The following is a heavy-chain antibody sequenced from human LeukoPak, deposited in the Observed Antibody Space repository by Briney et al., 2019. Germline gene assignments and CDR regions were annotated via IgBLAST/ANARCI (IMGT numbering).Heavy chain of an antibody. CDR1: GGSFSGYY. D-gene: IGHD6-19*01. J-gene: IGHJ4*02. CDR3: ARAQWLVYDC. CDR2: INHSGST. Sequence: SETLSLTCAVYGGSFSGYYWSWIRQPPGKGLEWIGEINHSGSTNYDPSLKSRVTISVDTSKNQFSLKLSSVTAADTAVYYCARAQWLVYDCWGQGTLVTVSS. V-gene: IGHV4-34*01.